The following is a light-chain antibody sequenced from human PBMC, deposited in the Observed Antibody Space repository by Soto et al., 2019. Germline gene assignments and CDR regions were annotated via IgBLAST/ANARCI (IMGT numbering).Light chain of an antibody. V-gene: IGKV1-5*01. CDR1: QSISSW. CDR2: DAS. CDR3: QQYNSYWT. Sequence: IQMTQSPSTLSACVGDRVTITCRASQSISSWLAWYQQKPGKAPKLLIYDASSLESGVPSRFSGSGSGTEFTLTISSLQPDDFATYYCQQYNSYWTFGQGT. J-gene: IGKJ1*01.